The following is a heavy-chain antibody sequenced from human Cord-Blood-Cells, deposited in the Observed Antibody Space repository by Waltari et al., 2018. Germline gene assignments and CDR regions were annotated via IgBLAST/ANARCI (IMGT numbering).Heavy chain of an antibody. CDR1: GGPFSGYY. J-gene: IGHJ4*02. CDR2: INHSGST. Sequence: QVQLQQWGAGLLKPSETLSLTRDVYGGPFSGYYWSWIRQPPGKGLEWVGEINHSGSTNYNPSLKSRVTISVDTSKNQFSLKLSSVTAADTAVYYCARGPGLYYYYGSGSYYDYWGQGTLVTVSS. D-gene: IGHD3-10*01. CDR3: ARGPGLYYYYGSGSYYDY. V-gene: IGHV4-34*01.